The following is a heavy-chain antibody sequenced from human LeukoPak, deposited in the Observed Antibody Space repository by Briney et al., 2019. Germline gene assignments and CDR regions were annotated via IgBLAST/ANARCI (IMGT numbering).Heavy chain of an antibody. Sequence: SVKVSCKTSGGSFSSYDISWVRQAPEQGLEWMGGIIPVFGMPNYAQKFQGRLTLTTDESTGTAYMELGGLTSDDTAVYYCARPDAGNSEGGIDYWGQGTLVIVSS. CDR1: GGSFSSYD. CDR2: IIPVFGMP. V-gene: IGHV1-69*05. J-gene: IGHJ4*02. D-gene: IGHD4-23*01. CDR3: ARPDAGNSEGGIDY.